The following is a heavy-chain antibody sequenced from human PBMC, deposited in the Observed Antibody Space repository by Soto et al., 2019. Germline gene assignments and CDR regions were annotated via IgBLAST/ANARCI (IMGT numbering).Heavy chain of an antibody. V-gene: IGHV1-18*04. CDR1: GYTITSYG. CDR3: ARAVKYYDFWCGPPGWYFDL. D-gene: IGHD3-3*01. J-gene: IGHJ2*01. Sequence: QVQLVQSGAEVKKPGASVKVSCKASGYTITSYGISWVRQAPGQGLEWMGWISAYNGNTNYAQKLQGRVTMTTDTSTSTAYMELRSLRSDDTAVYYCARAVKYYDFWCGPPGWYFDLWGRGTLVTVSS. CDR2: ISAYNGNT.